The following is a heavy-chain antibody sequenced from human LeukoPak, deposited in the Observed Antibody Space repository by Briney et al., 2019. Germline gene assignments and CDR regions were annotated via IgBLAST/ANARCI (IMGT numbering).Heavy chain of an antibody. CDR3: ARVGGPTLRTTEGYFDY. D-gene: IGHD1-1*01. CDR2: IRYDGSNK. CDR1: GFTFSSYG. V-gene: IGHV3-30*02. J-gene: IGHJ4*02. Sequence: GGSLRLSCAASGFTFSSYGMHWVRQAPGKGLEWVAFIRYDGSNKYYADSVKGRFTISRDNSKNTLYLQMNSLRAEDTAVYYCARVGGPTLRTTEGYFDYWGQGTLVTVSS.